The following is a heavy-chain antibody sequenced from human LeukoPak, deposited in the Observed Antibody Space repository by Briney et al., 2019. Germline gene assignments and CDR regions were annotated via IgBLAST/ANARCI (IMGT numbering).Heavy chain of an antibody. V-gene: IGHV3-23*01. CDR1: GFTFSSYA. D-gene: IGHD4-17*01. Sequence: GGSLRLSCAASGFTFSSYAMSWVREAPGKGLEWVSAISGSGGSTYYADSVKGRFTISRDNSKNTLYLQMNSLRAEDTAVYYCAKALLYLVTTYRSQGTPVTVSS. CDR3: AKALLYLVTTY. CDR2: ISGSGGST. J-gene: IGHJ4*02.